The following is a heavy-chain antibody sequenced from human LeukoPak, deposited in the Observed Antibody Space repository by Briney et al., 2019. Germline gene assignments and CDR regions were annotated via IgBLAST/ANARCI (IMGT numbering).Heavy chain of an antibody. CDR2: IYHSGST. Sequence: PSETLSLTCAVSGGSISSSNWWSWVRQPPGKGLEWIGEIYHSGSTNYNPSLKSRVTISVDTSKNQFSLKLSSVTAADTAVYYCATLKSRGAAAGSYSLYYYMDVWGKGTTVTVSS. CDR1: GGSISSSNW. CDR3: ATLKSRGAAAGSYSLYYYMDV. J-gene: IGHJ6*03. D-gene: IGHD6-13*01. V-gene: IGHV4-4*02.